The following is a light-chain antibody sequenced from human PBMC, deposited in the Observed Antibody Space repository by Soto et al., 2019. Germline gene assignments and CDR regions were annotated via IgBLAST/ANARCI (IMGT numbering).Light chain of an antibody. J-gene: IGLJ1*01. CDR3: SSYASSGTRV. Sequence: QSALTQPASVSGSTGQSITISCTGTSSDVGGYNYVSWYQQHPGKAPKLMIYDVSNRPSGVSNRFSGSKSGNTASLTISGLQAEDEADYYCSSYASSGTRVFGTGTKVTVL. CDR1: SSDVGGYNY. V-gene: IGLV2-14*01. CDR2: DVS.